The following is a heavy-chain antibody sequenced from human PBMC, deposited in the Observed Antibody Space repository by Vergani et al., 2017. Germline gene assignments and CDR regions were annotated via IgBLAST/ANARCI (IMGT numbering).Heavy chain of an antibody. CDR1: GGSLSSGSYY. D-gene: IGHD2-2*01. CDR3: AWDFTPAGMVVVPAATGYMDV. J-gene: IGHJ6*03. CDR2: IYTSGST. V-gene: IGHV4-61*02. Sequence: QVQLQESGPGLVKPSQTLSLTCTVPGGSLSSGSYYWSWIRQPAGKGLEWIGRIYTSGSTNSNPSLKNRVTISVDTSKNQFSLKLSSVTAADTAVYDCAWDFTPAGMVVVPAATGYMDVWGKGTTVTVSS.